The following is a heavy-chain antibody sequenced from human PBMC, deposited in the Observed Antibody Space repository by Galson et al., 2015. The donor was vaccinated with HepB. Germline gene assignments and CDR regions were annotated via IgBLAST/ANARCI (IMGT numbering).Heavy chain of an antibody. D-gene: IGHD4/OR15-4a*01. J-gene: IGHJ4*02. CDR3: AREGPLRDFGDY. CDR2: ISYDGSNK. CDR1: GFTFGSYA. Sequence: SLRLSCAASGFTFGSYAMHWVRQAPGKGLEWVAVISYDGSNKYYADSVQGRFTISRDNSKNTLYLQMNSLRAEDTAVYYCAREGPLRDFGDYWGQGTLVTVSS. V-gene: IGHV3-30-3*01.